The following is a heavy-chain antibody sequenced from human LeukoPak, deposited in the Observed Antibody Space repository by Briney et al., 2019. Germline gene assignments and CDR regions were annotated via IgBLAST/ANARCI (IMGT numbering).Heavy chain of an antibody. CDR2: ISSSGST. CDR3: ARHPRFVATVTSNTYAFDI. J-gene: IGHJ3*02. V-gene: IGHV4-59*08. D-gene: IGHD4-17*01. Sequence: TSETLSLTSSGYGGSISSYLWSWIRQPPGQGLDWIGYISSSGSTNSNPSLKSRVTISLDPSKNPFPLKLTSVTAADTAVYYCARHPRFVATVTSNTYAFDIWGQGTMVTVSS. CDR1: GGSISSYL.